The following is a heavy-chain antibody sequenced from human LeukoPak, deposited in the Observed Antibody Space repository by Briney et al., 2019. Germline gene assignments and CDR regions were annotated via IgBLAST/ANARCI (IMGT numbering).Heavy chain of an antibody. CDR3: ARDQRVAGPRYYYYYGMDV. J-gene: IGHJ6*02. CDR1: GGSISSYY. D-gene: IGHD6-19*01. V-gene: IGHV4-59*01. CDR2: IYYSGST. Sequence: PSETLSLTCTVSGGSISSYYWSWIRQPPGKGLEWIGYIYYSGSTNYNPSLKNRVTISVDTSKNQFSVKLSSVTAADTAVYYCARDQRVAGPRYYYYYGMDVWGQGTTVTVSS.